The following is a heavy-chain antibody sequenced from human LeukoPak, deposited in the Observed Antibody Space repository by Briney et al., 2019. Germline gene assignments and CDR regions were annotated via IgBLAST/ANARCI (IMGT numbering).Heavy chain of an antibody. CDR2: ISGSGGVT. J-gene: IGHJ4*02. V-gene: IGHV3-23*01. CDR3: ARRGYLDY. Sequence: PGGSLRLSCAASGFTFTTSVMSWVRQAPGKGLEWVSVISGSGGVTYYADSVKGRFTISRDNAKNSLYLQMNSLRAEDTAVYYCARRGYLDYWGQGTLVTVSS. CDR1: GFTFTTSV.